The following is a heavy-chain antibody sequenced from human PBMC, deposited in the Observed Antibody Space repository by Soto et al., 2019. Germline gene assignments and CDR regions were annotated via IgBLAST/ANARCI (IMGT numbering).Heavy chain of an antibody. CDR2: ISHDGSSS. V-gene: IGHV3-30*03. CDR1: GIFFSSFG. J-gene: IGHJ4*01. CDR3: MTLGSPAHSDY. Sequence: QVQLVESGGGVVQAGTSLRLSCVDSGIFFSSFGMHWVRQAPGKGLEWVALISHDGSSSFYADSVWGRFTISRDNSRGTVFLKMSGLTTEDTALYYCMTLGSPAHSDYWGNGTLVTVSS. D-gene: IGHD2-15*01.